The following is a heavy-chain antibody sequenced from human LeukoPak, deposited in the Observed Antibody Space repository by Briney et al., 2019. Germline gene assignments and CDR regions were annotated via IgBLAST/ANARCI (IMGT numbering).Heavy chain of an antibody. CDR3: ASGLGSHYYYYMDV. J-gene: IGHJ6*03. D-gene: IGHD1-26*01. CDR1: GFTFSSYS. V-gene: IGHV3-21*04. CDR2: ISSSSSYI. Sequence: GGSLRLSCAASGFTFSSYSTNWVRQAPGKGLEWVSFISSSSSYIHYADSVKGRFTISRDNAKNSLYLQMNSLRAEDTALYYCASGLGSHYYYYMDVWGKGTTVTVSS.